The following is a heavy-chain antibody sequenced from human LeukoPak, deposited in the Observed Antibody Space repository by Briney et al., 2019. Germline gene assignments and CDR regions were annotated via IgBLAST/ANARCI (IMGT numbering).Heavy chain of an antibody. CDR2: ISGSSTFI. CDR1: GSTFSSYS. V-gene: IGHV3-21*01. Sequence: GGSLRLSCVASGSTFSSYSMHWVRQAPGTGLEWVSSISGSSTFIYYADSVKGRFTISRDNAKNSLYLQMDSLRAEDTAVYYCASGPITIFGVVTYWGQGTLVTVSS. J-gene: IGHJ4*02. D-gene: IGHD3-3*01. CDR3: ASGPITIFGVVTY.